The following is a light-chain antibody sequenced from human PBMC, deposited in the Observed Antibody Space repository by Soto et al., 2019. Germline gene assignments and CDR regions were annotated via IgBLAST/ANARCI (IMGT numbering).Light chain of an antibody. J-gene: IGLJ1*01. V-gene: IGLV2-14*01. Sequence: VGGYNYVSWYQQHPGKAPKLMIYEVSNRPSGVSNRFSGSKSGNTASLTISGLQAEDEADYYCSSYTSSSTRFYVFGTGTKVTVL. CDR2: EVS. CDR3: SSYTSSSTRFYV. CDR1: VGGYNY.